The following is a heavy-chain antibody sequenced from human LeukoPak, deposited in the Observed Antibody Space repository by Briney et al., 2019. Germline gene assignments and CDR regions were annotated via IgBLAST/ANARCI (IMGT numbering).Heavy chain of an antibody. CDR2: ISTSSSYI. CDR3: AKFGGVLWFGEFSSWFDP. CDR1: GFTFSTYS. D-gene: IGHD3-10*01. V-gene: IGHV3-21*04. Sequence: GGSLRLSCAASGFTFSTYSMNWVRQAPGKGLEWVSFISTSSSYIYYADSVKGRFTISRDNAKNSLYLQMNSLRAEDTAVYYCAKFGGVLWFGEFSSWFDPWGQGTLVTVSS. J-gene: IGHJ5*02.